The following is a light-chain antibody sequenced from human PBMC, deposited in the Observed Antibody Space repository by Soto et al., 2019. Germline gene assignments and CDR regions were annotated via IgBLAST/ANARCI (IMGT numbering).Light chain of an antibody. J-gene: IGKJ1*01. V-gene: IGKV1-5*03. CDR3: HQYNSYSWT. CDR1: QSISSW. CDR2: KAA. Sequence: DIKMTQSPSTLSASVGDRVTITCRASQSISSWLAWYQQKPGKAPTLLIYKAASLASGVPSRFSDSRSWTEFTLSNSSLQPDDFASYYCHQYNSYSWTFGQGSKV.